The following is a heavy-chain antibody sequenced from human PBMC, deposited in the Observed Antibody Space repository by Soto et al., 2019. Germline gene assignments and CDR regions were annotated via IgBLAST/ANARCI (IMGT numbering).Heavy chain of an antibody. CDR3: ARLYYYYMDV. CDR2: IYYSGST. J-gene: IGHJ6*03. CDR1: GGSISSSSYY. V-gene: IGHV4-39*01. Sequence: PSETLSLTCTVSGGSISSSSYYWGWIRQPPGRGLEWIGSIYYSGSTYYNPPLKSRVTISVDTSKNQFSLKLSSVTAADTAVYYCARLYYYYMDVWGKGTTVTVSS.